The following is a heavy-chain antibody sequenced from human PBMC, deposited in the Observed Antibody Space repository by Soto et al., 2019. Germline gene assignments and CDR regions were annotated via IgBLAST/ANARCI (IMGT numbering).Heavy chain of an antibody. J-gene: IGHJ6*03. CDR3: ARGPYYDLIWNYYYMDV. D-gene: IGHD3-16*01. CDR2: MYYSGST. V-gene: IGHV4-59*08. Sequence: QVQLQESGPGLVKPSETLSLSCSVSGGSISGHYWSWVRQAPGKGLEWFGYMYYSGSTNYNPSLQSRVTISVDTSKTHFSLRLTSVTAADTAVYYCARGPYYDLIWNYYYMDVWGKGTTVTVSS. CDR1: GGSISGHY.